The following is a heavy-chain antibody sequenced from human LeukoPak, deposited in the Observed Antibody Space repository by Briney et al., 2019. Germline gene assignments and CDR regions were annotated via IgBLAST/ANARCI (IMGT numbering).Heavy chain of an antibody. CDR2: INPNTGAT. CDR1: VYTFTAYY. J-gene: IGHJ4*02. CDR3: ARDRVGSGWPRPFYFEF. V-gene: IGHV1-2*02. D-gene: IGHD6-19*01. Sequence: GASVKVSCKPFVYTFTAYYLHWVRQAPGQAPEWMGWINPNTGATLYAQNFQGRVTLSRDTSINTAYMDLSSLRSDDTAVYYCARDRVGSGWPRPFYFEFWGQGTLVTVSS.